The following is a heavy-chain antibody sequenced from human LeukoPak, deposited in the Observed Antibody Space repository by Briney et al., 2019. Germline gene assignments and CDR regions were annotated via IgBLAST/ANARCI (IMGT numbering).Heavy chain of an antibody. CDR2: INHSGST. V-gene: IGHV4-34*01. CDR3: ARARGSSSPARY. D-gene: IGHD6-6*01. Sequence: SETLSLTCAVYGGSFSGYYWSWIRQPPGKGLEWIGEINHSGSTNYNPSLKSRVTISVDTSKNQFSLKLSSVTAADTAVYYCARARGSSSPARYWGQGTLVTVSS. CDR1: GGSFSGYY. J-gene: IGHJ4*02.